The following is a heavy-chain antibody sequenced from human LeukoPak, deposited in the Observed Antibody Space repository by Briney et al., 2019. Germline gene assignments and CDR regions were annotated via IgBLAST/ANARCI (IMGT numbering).Heavy chain of an antibody. CDR1: GFTFSSCA. CDR3: AKVATWTHFDC. D-gene: IGHD3/OR15-3a*01. V-gene: IGHV3-23*01. CDR2: LSDSGGST. J-gene: IGHJ4*02. Sequence: GGSLRLSCAASGFTFSSCAMSWVRQAPGKGLEWVSTLSDSGGSTDYADSVKGRFTISRDNSMNTLYLQMNSLRAEDTAVYFCAKVATWTHFDCWGQGTLVTVSS.